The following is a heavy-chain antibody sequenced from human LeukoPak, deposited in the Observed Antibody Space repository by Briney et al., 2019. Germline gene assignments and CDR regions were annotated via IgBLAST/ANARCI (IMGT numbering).Heavy chain of an antibody. CDR3: ATSTPGYSGGWSMY. V-gene: IGHV5-51*01. Sequence: GESLKISCKDSGYSFPTYWIAWLRQRPGKGLEWMGIIYPGDPDTRYSPSFQGHVTISADKSIGTAYLQWSSLKASDTAMYYCATSTPGYSGGWSMYWGQGTLVTVSS. J-gene: IGHJ4*02. CDR2: IYPGDPDT. D-gene: IGHD6-19*01. CDR1: GYSFPTYW.